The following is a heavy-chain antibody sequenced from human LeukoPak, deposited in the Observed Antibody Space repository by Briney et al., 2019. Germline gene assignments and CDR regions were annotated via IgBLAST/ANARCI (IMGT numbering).Heavy chain of an antibody. CDR3: ARDNLGGLRWSHDAFDI. Sequence: PGRSLRLSCTASGFTFGDYAMSWVRQAPGKGLEWVGLIRSKAYGGTTEYAASVKGRFTISRDDSKSIAYLQMNSLKTEDTAVYYCARDNLGGLRWSHDAFDIWGQGTMVTVSS. CDR2: IRSKAYGGTT. D-gene: IGHD4-23*01. J-gene: IGHJ3*02. V-gene: IGHV3-49*04. CDR1: GFTFGDYA.